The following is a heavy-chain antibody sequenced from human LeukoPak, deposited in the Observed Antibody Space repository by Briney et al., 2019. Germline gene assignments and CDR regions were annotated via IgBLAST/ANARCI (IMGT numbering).Heavy chain of an antibody. CDR1: RLTLRNYI. Sequence: GGSLRHSRAASRLTLRNYIFYWVRQAPGKGLEWGSYIYRNFPYFSSTKHYADSVRGRFTNSRGNAKNSLYLQMNSLRVEDTAVYYCARDPSQFLEPHWLDPWGQGTLVTVSS. CDR3: ARDPSQFLEPHWLDP. V-gene: IGHV3-48*01. D-gene: IGHD3-3*01. CDR2: IYRNFPYFSSTK. J-gene: IGHJ5*02.